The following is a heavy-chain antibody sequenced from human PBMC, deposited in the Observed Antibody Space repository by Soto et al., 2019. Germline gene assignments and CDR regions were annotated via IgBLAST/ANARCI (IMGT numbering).Heavy chain of an antibody. J-gene: IGHJ4*02. D-gene: IGHD6-13*01. CDR2: VYYTGTT. V-gene: IGHV4-59*01. CDR3: ARDLAAVPRAFDY. Sequence: KSSETLSLTCTVSGGSISSYFYIWVRQPPGKGLEWIGSVYYTGTTDYNPSLKSRVTISVGTSKTQFSLNLRSVTAADTAVYYCARDLAAVPRAFDYWGRGTLVTVSS. CDR1: GGSISSYF.